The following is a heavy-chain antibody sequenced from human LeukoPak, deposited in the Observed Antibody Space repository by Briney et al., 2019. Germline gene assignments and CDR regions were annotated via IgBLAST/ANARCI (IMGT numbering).Heavy chain of an antibody. D-gene: IGHD7-27*01. CDR3: ARGSGRCYYYGVDV. J-gene: IGHJ6*02. CDR2: IYYRRNTSGNT. V-gene: IGHV4-59*02. CDR1: GRPVSSSY. Sequence: SETLSLPCTVSGRPVSSSYWIWIRQPTGKGLVWIGHIYYRRNTSGNTNYSPSLKSRVTISIDTAKNQFSLQVRYVTAADTAVYYCARGSGRCYYYGVDVWGQGTTVAVSS.